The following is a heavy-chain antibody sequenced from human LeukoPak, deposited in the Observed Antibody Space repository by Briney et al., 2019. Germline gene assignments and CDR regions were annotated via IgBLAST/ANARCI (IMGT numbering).Heavy chain of an antibody. CDR2: ISYDGSDK. V-gene: IGHV3-30*01. J-gene: IGHJ6*03. D-gene: IGHD3-16*01. CDR3: ARAGFGAGDYYYHIDV. CDR1: GFTFSRFA. Sequence: GGSLRLSCAASGFTFSRFAFQWVRQAPGKGLEWVTAISYDGSDKFYADSVKGRFTISRDSSKNTLYLQMNSLRTEDTALYYCARAGFGAGDYYYHIDVWGKGTTVTVSS.